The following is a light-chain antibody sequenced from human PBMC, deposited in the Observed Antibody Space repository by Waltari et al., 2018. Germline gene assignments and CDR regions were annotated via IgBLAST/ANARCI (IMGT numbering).Light chain of an antibody. Sequence: QSALTQPASVSGSPGQSITIPCTGTSSDIGFYTFVSWYQQHPGKAPKVIIYHVTNRPSGVSNRFSGSRSGNTASLTISGLQAEDEADYYCAAETSRSTLYVLGTGTKVTVL. CDR1: SSDIGFYTF. CDR3: AAETSRSTLYV. J-gene: IGLJ1*01. CDR2: HVT. V-gene: IGLV2-14*03.